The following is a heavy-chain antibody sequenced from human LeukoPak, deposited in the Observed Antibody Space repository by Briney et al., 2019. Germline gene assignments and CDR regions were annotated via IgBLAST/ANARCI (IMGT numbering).Heavy chain of an antibody. CDR3: ARLNGDYPYYFDY. J-gene: IGHJ4*02. V-gene: IGHV4-39*01. Sequence: SETLSLTXTVSGGSISSSSYYWGWIRQPPGKGLEWIGSIYYSGSTYYDPSLKSRVTISVDTSKNQFSLKLSSVTAADTAVYYCARLNGDYPYYFDYWGQGTLVTVSS. CDR1: GGSISSSSYY. D-gene: IGHD4-17*01. CDR2: IYYSGST.